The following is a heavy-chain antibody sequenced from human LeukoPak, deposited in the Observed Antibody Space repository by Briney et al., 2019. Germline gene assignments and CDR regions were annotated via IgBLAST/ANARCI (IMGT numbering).Heavy chain of an antibody. V-gene: IGHV1-18*01. J-gene: IGHJ6*02. CDR3: ASTGGCSSTSCYYYYGMDV. Sequence: ASVKVSCKASGYTFTSYGISWVRQAPGQGLEWMGWISAYNGNTIYAQKFQGRVTMTEDTSTDTAYMELSSLRSEDTAVYYCASTGGCSSTSCYYYYGMDVWGQGTTVTVSS. D-gene: IGHD2-2*01. CDR2: ISAYNGNT. CDR1: GYTFTSYG.